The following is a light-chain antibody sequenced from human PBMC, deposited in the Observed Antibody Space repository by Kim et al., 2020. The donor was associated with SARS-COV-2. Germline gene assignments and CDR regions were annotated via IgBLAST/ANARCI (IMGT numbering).Light chain of an antibody. J-gene: IGKJ1*01. Sequence: ASVGDRVTISCRASQGIRNDLGWYQQNPGRAPKLLIYGESSLQSGVPSRFSGSGSGTDFTLTISSLQTEDFATYYCLQDNNYPFTFGQGTQVEIK. CDR3: LQDNNYPFT. CDR2: GES. CDR1: QGIRND. V-gene: IGKV1-6*01.